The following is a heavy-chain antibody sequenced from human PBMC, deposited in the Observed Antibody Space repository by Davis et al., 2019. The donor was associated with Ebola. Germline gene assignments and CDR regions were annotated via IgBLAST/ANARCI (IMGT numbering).Heavy chain of an antibody. CDR1: SFSFPSYA. V-gene: IGHV3-23*01. CDR2: ISGSGGST. J-gene: IGHJ1*01. D-gene: IGHD4-23*01. CDR3: AKEPYGGDGEYFQH. Sequence: GESLKISCSASSFSFPSYAMSWVRQAPGKGLEWVSAISGSGGSTYYADSVKGRFTISRDNSKNTLYLQMNSLRAEDTAVYYCAKEPYGGDGEYFQHWGQGTQVTVSS.